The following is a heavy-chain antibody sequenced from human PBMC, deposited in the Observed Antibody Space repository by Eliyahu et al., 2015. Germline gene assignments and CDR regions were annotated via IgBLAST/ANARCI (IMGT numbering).Heavy chain of an antibody. CDR3: ARGPRNYGYDF. CDR1: GYSFTTFC. Sequence: QVQLVQSGAEVKKPGASVKVSCTPYGYSFTTFCFPLGRQAPRQGVEWRGGINPDKGNTEYSQKFQGRVTVTRDTSASTVYMELGSLRSEDTAVYYCARGPRNYGYDFWGQGTPVTVAS. J-gene: IGHJ4*02. V-gene: IGHV1-3*01. CDR2: INPDKGNT. D-gene: IGHD5-18*01.